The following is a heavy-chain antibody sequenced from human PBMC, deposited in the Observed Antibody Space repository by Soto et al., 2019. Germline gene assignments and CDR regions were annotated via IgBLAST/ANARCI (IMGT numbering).Heavy chain of an antibody. CDR2: IYHSGTT. Sequence: SETLSLTCAVSGGSISSGGYTWNWIRQPPGKGLEWIGYIYHSGTTYYDPSLKSRVTMSVDRSKNQFSLELTSVTAADTAVYYCARVLWSGGILYYFDSWGQGTLVTVSS. CDR3: ARVLWSGGILYYFDS. D-gene: IGHD2-21*01. J-gene: IGHJ4*02. V-gene: IGHV4-30-2*01. CDR1: GGSISSGGYT.